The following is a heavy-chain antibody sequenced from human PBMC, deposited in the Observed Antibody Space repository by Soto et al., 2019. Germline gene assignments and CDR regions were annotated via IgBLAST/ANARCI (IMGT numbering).Heavy chain of an antibody. V-gene: IGHV1-3*01. CDR1: GYTFTSYA. Sequence: QVQLVQSGAEVKKPGASVKVSCKASGYTFTSYAMHWVRQAPGQRLEWMGWINAGNGNTKYSQKFQGRVTITRDTTASTEYMELRSRRSEDTAVYYCARCGLGYCGGGSCPLGDHGFDIWGQGTMVTVSS. CDR3: ARCGLGYCGGGSCPLGDHGFDI. D-gene: IGHD2-15*01. CDR2: INAGNGNT. J-gene: IGHJ3*02.